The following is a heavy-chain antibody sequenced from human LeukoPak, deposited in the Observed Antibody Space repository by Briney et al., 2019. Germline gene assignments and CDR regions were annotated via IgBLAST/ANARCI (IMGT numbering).Heavy chain of an antibody. J-gene: IGHJ4*02. Sequence: SGGSLRLSCTASGLIFRNYAMTWVRQAPRKGLEWVSTISGDGTETFYADSVKGRFTISRDNSKNTHYLQMSSLGAEDTGIYYCAKGGHYSFFDYWGQGTLVTVSS. CDR2: ISGDGTET. CDR3: AKGGHYSFFDY. CDR1: GLIFRNYA. V-gene: IGHV3-23*01. D-gene: IGHD4-11*01.